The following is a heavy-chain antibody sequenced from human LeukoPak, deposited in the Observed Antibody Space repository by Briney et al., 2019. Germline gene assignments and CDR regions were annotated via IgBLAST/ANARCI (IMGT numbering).Heavy chain of an antibody. V-gene: IGHV4-34*01. D-gene: IGHD5-24*01. CDR1: GGSFSGYY. CDR2: INHSGST. CDR3: ARHPEMATITD. J-gene: IGHJ4*02. Sequence: SETLSLTCAVYGGSFSGYYWSWIRQPPGKGLEWIGEINHSGSTNYNPSLKSRVTISVDTSKNQFSLKLSSVTAADTAVYYCARHPEMATITDWGQGTLVTVSS.